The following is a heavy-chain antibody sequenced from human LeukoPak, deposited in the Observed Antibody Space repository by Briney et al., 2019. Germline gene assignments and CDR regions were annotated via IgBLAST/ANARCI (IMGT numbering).Heavy chain of an antibody. Sequence: PGRSLRLSCAASGFTFSSYAMHWVRQAPGKGLEWVAVISYDGSNKYYADSVKGRFTISRNNSKNTLYLQMNSLRAEDTAVYYCARAVVVVAADSFDYWGQGTLVTVSS. J-gene: IGHJ4*02. D-gene: IGHD2-15*01. CDR1: GFTFSSYA. CDR3: ARAVVVVAADSFDY. CDR2: ISYDGSNK. V-gene: IGHV3-30*04.